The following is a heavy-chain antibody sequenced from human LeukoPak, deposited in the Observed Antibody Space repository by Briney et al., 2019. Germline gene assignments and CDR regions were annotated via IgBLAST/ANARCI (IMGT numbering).Heavy chain of an antibody. D-gene: IGHD5-12*01. CDR1: GFSFSSYA. V-gene: IGHV3-33*01. Sequence: GGSLRLSCAASGFSFSSYAMHWARQAPGKGLERVAVIWYDGSNKYYADSVKGRFTISRDNSKNTLYLQMNSLRAEDTAVYYCARVSGTWRQENYYYYYGMDVWGQGTTVTVSS. CDR2: IWYDGSNK. J-gene: IGHJ6*02. CDR3: ARVSGTWRQENYYYYYGMDV.